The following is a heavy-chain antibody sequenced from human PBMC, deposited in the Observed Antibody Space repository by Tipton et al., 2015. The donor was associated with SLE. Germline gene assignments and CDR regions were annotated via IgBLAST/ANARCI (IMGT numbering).Heavy chain of an antibody. Sequence: TLSLTCTVSGGSISSGSYYWGWIRQPPGKGLEWIGSIYHSGSTYYNPSLKSRVTISVDTSKNQFSLKLSSVTAADTAVYYCARHGRVAEDYWGQGTLVTVSS. D-gene: IGHD3-3*01. J-gene: IGHJ4*02. CDR2: IYHSGST. CDR3: ARHGRVAEDY. CDR1: GGSISSGSYY. V-gene: IGHV4-39*07.